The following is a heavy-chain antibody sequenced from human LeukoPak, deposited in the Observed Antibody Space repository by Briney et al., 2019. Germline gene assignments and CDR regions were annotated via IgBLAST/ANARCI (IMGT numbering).Heavy chain of an antibody. Sequence: PGGSLRLSCAASGFTFSSYAMSWVRQAPGKGLEWVSAISGSGGSTYYADSVKGRFTISRDNSKNTLYLQMNSLRAEDTGVYYCATRRKPSGGVDFDYWGQGTLVTVSS. V-gene: IGHV3-23*01. J-gene: IGHJ4*02. D-gene: IGHD3-10*01. CDR3: ATRRKPSGGVDFDY. CDR1: GFTFSSYA. CDR2: ISGSGGST.